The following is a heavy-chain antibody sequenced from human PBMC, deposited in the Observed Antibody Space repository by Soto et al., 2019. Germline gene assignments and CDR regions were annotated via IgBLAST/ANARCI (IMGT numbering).Heavy chain of an antibody. Sequence: EVQLVQSGAEVKKPGESLRISCKGSGYSFTSYWISWVRQMPGKGLEWMGRIDPSDSYTNYSPSFQGHVTISADKSISTAYLQWSSLKASDTAMYYCARRGYYGSGSYYYYYYGMDVWGQGTTVTVSS. CDR3: ARRGYYGSGSYYYYYYGMDV. CDR1: GYSFTSYW. V-gene: IGHV5-10-1*03. D-gene: IGHD3-10*01. J-gene: IGHJ6*02. CDR2: IDPSDSYT.